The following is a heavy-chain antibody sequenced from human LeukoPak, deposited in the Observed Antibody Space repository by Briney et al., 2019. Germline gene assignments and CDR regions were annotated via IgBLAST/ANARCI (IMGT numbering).Heavy chain of an antibody. CDR3: ARESGLWSRLGYIDY. D-gene: IGHD3-16*01. CDR2: INHSGSL. Sequence: SETLCLTCAVYGESFSDYYWSWIRQTPGKGLEWIGEINHSGSLNYNPSVKSRVTISVATSKNQCTPKLSPVTATATAVYYCARESGLWSRLGYIDYWGQGTLVTVSS. V-gene: IGHV4-34*01. J-gene: IGHJ4*01. CDR1: GESFSDYY.